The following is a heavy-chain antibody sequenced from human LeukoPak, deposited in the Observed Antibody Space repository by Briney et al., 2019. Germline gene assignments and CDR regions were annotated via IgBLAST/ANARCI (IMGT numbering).Heavy chain of an antibody. CDR1: GYTFPNYG. Sequence: ASVKVSCKASGYTFPNYGTGWVRQAPGQGLEWMGWISAYNGHTNYAQKFQGRVTMTTDTSTSTAYVELRSLRSDDTAIYYCARALYSDYYSYLNWFDPWGQGTLVTVSS. V-gene: IGHV1-18*01. CDR3: ARALYSDYYSYLNWFDP. J-gene: IGHJ5*02. D-gene: IGHD5-12*01. CDR2: ISAYNGHT.